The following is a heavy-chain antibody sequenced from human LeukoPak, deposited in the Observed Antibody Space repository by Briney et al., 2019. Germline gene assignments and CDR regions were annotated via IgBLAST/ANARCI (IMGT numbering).Heavy chain of an antibody. CDR3: ARDPSGTYYPRVSGALDI. Sequence: GGSLRLSCVVSGLTVSNHWMSWVRQAPGKGLEWVSSISSISSYIYYADSVKGRFTVSRDNAKNSLYLQMDSLRAEDTAVYYCARDPSGTYYPRVSGALDIWGQGTMVTVSS. V-gene: IGHV3-21*01. CDR1: GLTVSNHW. CDR2: ISSISSYI. J-gene: IGHJ3*02. D-gene: IGHD1-26*01.